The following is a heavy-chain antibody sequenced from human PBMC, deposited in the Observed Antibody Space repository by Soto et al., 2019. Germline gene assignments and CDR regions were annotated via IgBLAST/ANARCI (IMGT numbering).Heavy chain of an antibody. CDR3: ASIPGIAAAGYYYYYGMDV. CDR2: ISGSGGST. J-gene: IGHJ6*02. Sequence: PGGSLRLSRAASGFTFSSYSMSGVRQAPGKGLEWVSAISGSGGSTYYADSVKGRFTISRDNSKNTLYLQMNSLRAEDTAVYYCASIPGIAAAGYYYYYGMDVWGQGTTVTVSS. CDR1: GFTFSSYS. D-gene: IGHD6-13*01. V-gene: IGHV3-23*01.